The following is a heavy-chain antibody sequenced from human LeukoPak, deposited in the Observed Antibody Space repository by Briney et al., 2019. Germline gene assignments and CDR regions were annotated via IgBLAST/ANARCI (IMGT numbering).Heavy chain of an antibody. CDR3: AKDIGGYSSGWYGY. J-gene: IGHJ4*02. V-gene: IGHV3-9*01. D-gene: IGHD6-19*01. Sequence: GGSLRLSCAASGFTFDDYAMHWVRQAPGKGLERVSGISWNSGSIGYADSVKGRFTISRDNAKNSLYLQMNSLRAEDTALYYCAKDIGGYSSGWYGYWGQGTLVTVSS. CDR1: GFTFDDYA. CDR2: ISWNSGSI.